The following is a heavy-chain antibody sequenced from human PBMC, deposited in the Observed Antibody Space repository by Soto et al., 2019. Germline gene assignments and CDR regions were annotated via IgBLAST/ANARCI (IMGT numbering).Heavy chain of an antibody. CDR3: ARVPYYYDSSRYYDY. CDR2: ISYDGSNK. D-gene: IGHD3-22*01. Sequence: GGSLRFSCAASGFTFSSYAMHWVRQAPGKGLEWVAVISYDGSNKYYADSVKGRFTISRDNSKNTLYLQMNSLRAEDTAVYYCARVPYYYDSSRYYDYWGQGTLVTVSS. J-gene: IGHJ4*02. CDR1: GFTFSSYA. V-gene: IGHV3-30-3*01.